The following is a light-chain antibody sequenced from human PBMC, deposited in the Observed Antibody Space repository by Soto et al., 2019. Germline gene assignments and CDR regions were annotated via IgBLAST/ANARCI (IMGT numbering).Light chain of an antibody. CDR3: QQYINYPWT. CDR2: DAS. V-gene: IGKV1-5*01. CDR1: QSISSW. J-gene: IGKJ1*01. Sequence: DIQMTQSPATLSASVGDRVTITCRASQSISSWLAWFQQKPGKAPKLLIYDASSLESGVPSRFSGSGSGTEFTLTISTLQPDDFATYYCQQYINYPWTFGQGTMVEIK.